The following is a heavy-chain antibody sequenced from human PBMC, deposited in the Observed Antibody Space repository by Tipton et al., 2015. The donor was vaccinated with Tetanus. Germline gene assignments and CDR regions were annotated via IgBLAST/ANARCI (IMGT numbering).Heavy chain of an antibody. D-gene: IGHD5-18*01. CDR3: ARRSGAMAFPFDF. V-gene: IGHV1-18*01. J-gene: IGHJ4*02. CDR2: TTTYTAKR. CDR1: GHTFSTHG. Sequence: QVQLVQSGAEVKKPGASVRVSCKASGHTFSTHGISWVRKAPGQGLEWTGWTTTYTAKRVYAQKFQDRLTMTTDMSTTTAYMELRSLISDGTAVYYCARRSGAMAFPFDFWGQGTLVTVSS.